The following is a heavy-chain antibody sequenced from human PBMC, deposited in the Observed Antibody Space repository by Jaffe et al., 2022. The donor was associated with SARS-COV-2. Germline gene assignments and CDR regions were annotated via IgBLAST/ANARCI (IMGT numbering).Heavy chain of an antibody. D-gene: IGHD6-13*01. CDR3: ARDLAAGTFDS. V-gene: IGHV4-59*01. J-gene: IGHJ4*02. CDR1: GGSISRYY. Sequence: QVQLQESGPGLVKPSETLSLTCTVSGGSISRYYWSWIRQPPGKGLEWIGYIYDTVSNKYNPSLKSRVSISVDTSKNQFSLKLSSVTAADTAVYYCARDLAAGTFDSWGQGTPVTVSP. CDR2: IYDTVSN.